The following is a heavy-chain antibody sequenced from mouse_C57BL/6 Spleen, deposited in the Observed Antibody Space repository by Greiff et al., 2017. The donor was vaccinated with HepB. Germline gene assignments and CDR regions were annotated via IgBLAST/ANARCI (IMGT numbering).Heavy chain of an antibody. CDR3: ARGGFTTTVVLDV. CDR2: IYPSDSET. Sequence: VQLQQPGAELVRPGSSVKLSCKASGYTFTSYWMDWVKQRPGQGLEWIGNIYPSDSETHYNQKFKDKATLTVDKSSSTAYMQLSSLTSEDSAVYYCARGGFTTTVVLDVWGTGTTVTVSS. CDR1: GYTFTSYW. D-gene: IGHD1-1*01. J-gene: IGHJ1*03. V-gene: IGHV1-61*01.